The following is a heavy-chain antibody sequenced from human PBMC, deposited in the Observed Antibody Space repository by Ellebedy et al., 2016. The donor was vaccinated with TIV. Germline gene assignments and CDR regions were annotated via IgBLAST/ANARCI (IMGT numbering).Heavy chain of an antibody. D-gene: IGHD3-22*01. Sequence: SETLSLTXAVYGGSFSGYYWSWIRQPPGKGLEWIGEINHSGSTNYNPSPKSRVTISVDTSKNQFSLKLSSVTAADTAVYYCARALIGYDSSGYYSPWGQGTLVTVSS. J-gene: IGHJ5*02. CDR2: INHSGST. V-gene: IGHV4-34*01. CDR1: GGSFSGYY. CDR3: ARALIGYDSSGYYSP.